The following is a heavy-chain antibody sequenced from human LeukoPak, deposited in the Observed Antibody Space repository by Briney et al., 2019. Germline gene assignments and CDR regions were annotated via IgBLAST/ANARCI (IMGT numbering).Heavy chain of an antibody. CDR2: IYYSGGT. D-gene: IGHD6-13*01. V-gene: IGHV4-59*01. Sequence: SETLSLTCTVSGGSISSYYWSWIRQPPGKGLEWIGYIYYSGGTNYNPSLESRVTISVDTSKNQFSLKLSSVTAADTAVYYCARWSIAAAGVPYYYYYMDVWGKGTTVTVSS. J-gene: IGHJ6*03. CDR3: ARWSIAAAGVPYYYYYMDV. CDR1: GGSISSYY.